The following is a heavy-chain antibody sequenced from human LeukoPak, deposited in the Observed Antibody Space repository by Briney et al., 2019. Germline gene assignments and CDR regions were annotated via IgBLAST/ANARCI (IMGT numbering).Heavy chain of an antibody. Sequence: PGGSLRLSCAASGFTFSSYAVTWVRQAPGKGLVWVSRINSDGSSTSYADSVKGRFTISRDNAKNTLYLQMNSLRADDTAVYYCARDRSIASDYWGQGTLVTVSS. CDR3: ARDRSIASDY. V-gene: IGHV3-74*01. D-gene: IGHD6-6*01. J-gene: IGHJ4*02. CDR1: GFTFSSYA. CDR2: INSDGSST.